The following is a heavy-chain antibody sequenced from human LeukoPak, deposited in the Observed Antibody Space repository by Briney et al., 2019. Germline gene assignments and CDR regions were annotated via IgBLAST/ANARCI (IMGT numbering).Heavy chain of an antibody. CDR2: ISGSGGST. Sequence: QSGGSLRLSCAASGFTFSSYAMSWVRQAPGKGLEWVSAISGSGGSTYYADSVKGRFTISRDNSKNTLYLQMNSLRAEDTAVYYCAKGYRYCSSTSCYAEDAFDIWGQGTMVTVSS. CDR3: AKGYRYCSSTSCYAEDAFDI. D-gene: IGHD2-2*01. J-gene: IGHJ3*02. CDR1: GFTFSSYA. V-gene: IGHV3-23*01.